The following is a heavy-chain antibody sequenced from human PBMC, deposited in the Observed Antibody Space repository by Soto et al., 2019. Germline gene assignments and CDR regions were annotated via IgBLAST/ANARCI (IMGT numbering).Heavy chain of an antibody. J-gene: IGHJ4*02. V-gene: IGHV1-18*04. Sequence: QVQLLVQSGSEVKNPGASVKVSCQASGYTFTNYGISWVRQAPGQGLEWMGWVSGYNGNPNYAQKLRGRVTMTTDTSTSTAYMELRTLRSDDTAVYYCARDEGSHGFDSWGQGTLVTVSS. CDR1: GYTFTNYG. CDR2: VSGYNGNP. D-gene: IGHD6-19*01. CDR3: ARDEGSHGFDS.